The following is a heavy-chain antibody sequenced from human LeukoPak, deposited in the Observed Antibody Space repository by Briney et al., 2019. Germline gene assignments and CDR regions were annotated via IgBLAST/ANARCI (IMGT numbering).Heavy chain of an antibody. J-gene: IGHJ1*01. CDR2: INHSGST. CDR3: ARGAERDFQH. CDR1: GGSFGGYY. Sequence: PSETLSLTCAVYGGSFGGYYWSWIRQPPGKGLEWIGEINHSGSTNYNPSLKSRVTISVDTSKNQFSLKLSSVTAADTAVYYCARGAERDFQHWGQGTLVTVSS. V-gene: IGHV4-34*01. D-gene: IGHD5-24*01.